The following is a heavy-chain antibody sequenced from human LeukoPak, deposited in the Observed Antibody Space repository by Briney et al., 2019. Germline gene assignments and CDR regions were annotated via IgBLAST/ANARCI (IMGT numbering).Heavy chain of an antibody. V-gene: IGHV4-4*07. D-gene: IGHD1-26*01. J-gene: IGHJ5*02. CDR3: ARDREWDLNWFDP. CDR2: IYTSGRT. Sequence: PSETLSLTCTVSGGSLSSYYWSWIRQPAGNRLEWIGRIYTSGRTNYNPSPKSRVTMSVDTSKNQFSLKLSSVTAADTAVYYCARDREWDLNWFDPWGQGTLVTVSS. CDR1: GGSLSSYY.